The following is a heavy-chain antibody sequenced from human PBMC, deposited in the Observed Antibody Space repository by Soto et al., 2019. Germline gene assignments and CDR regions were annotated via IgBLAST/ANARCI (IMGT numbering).Heavy chain of an antibody. CDR2: IKSKTDGGTT. CDR1: GFSFSNAW. V-gene: IGHV3-15*01. J-gene: IGHJ4*02. Sequence: LRLSCAASGFSFSNAWMSWVRQAPGKGLEWVGRIKSKTDGGTTDYAAPVKGRFTISRDDSKNTLYLQMNSLKTEDTAVYYCLIVVVPAAIADIYWGQGTLVTVSS. D-gene: IGHD2-2*01. CDR3: LIVVVPAAIADIY.